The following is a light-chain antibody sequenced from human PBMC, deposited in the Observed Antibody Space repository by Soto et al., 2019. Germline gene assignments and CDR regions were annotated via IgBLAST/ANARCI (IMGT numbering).Light chain of an antibody. J-gene: IGKJ4*01. CDR1: QSVSTY. Sequence: EIVLTQSPATLSLSPGERATLSCRASQSVSTYLAWYQQKPGQAPRLLIYDASKRATGIPARFSGGGSGTDFTLTISSLEPEDFAVYYCQHREDWPLTVGGGTKVDIK. CDR2: DAS. CDR3: QHREDWPLT. V-gene: IGKV3-11*01.